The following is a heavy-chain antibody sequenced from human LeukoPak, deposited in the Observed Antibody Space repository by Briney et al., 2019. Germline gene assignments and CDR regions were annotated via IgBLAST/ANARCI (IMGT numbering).Heavy chain of an antibody. CDR3: ARDYHDSSGYYYNGAFDI. CDR1: GYTFTSYG. J-gene: IGHJ3*02. CDR2: ISAYNGNT. V-gene: IGHV1-18*01. Sequence: ASVKVSCKASGYTFTSYGISWVRQAPGQGLEWMGWISAYNGNTNYAQKLQSRVTMTTDTSTSTAYMELRSLRSDDTAVYYCARDYHDSSGYYYNGAFDIWGQGTMVTVSS. D-gene: IGHD3-22*01.